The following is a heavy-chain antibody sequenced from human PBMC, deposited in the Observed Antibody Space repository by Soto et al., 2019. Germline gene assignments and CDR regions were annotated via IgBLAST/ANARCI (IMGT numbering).Heavy chain of an antibody. CDR1: GFTFGNFA. CDR3: ARGSPTLEV. V-gene: IGHV3-23*01. CDR2: ISGSGGDT. J-gene: IGHJ4*02. D-gene: IGHD1-26*01. Sequence: PGGSLRLSCAVSGFTFGNFAMTWVRQAPGKGLEWVSGISGSGGDTYYADSVKGRFTISRDNSKNTLYLQMNSLRAEDTAVYYCARGSPTLEVWGQGTLVTVSS.